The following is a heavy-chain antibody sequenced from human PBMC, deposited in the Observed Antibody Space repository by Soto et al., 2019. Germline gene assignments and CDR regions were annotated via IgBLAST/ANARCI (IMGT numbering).Heavy chain of an antibody. CDR3: ARDALGIAVADDAFDI. Sequence: PSETLSLTCTVPGGSISSGDYYWSWIRQPPGKGLEWIGYIYYSGSTYYNPSLKSRVTISVDTSKNQFSLKLSSVTAADTAVYYCARDALGIAVADDAFDIWGQGTMVT. CDR2: IYYSGST. D-gene: IGHD6-19*01. V-gene: IGHV4-30-4*01. CDR1: GGSISSGDYY. J-gene: IGHJ3*02.